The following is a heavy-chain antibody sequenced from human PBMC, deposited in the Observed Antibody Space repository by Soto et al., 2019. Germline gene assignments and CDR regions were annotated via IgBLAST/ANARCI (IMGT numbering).Heavy chain of an antibody. J-gene: IGHJ3*02. Sequence: GGSLRLSCAASGFTVSSNYMSWVRQAPGKGLECVSVIYSGGSTYYADSVKGRLTISRDNSKNTLYLQMNSLRAEDTAVYYCAREDYYDSSGPPWAFDIWGQGTMVTVSS. CDR3: AREDYYDSSGPPWAFDI. D-gene: IGHD3-22*01. CDR2: IYSGGST. CDR1: GFTVSSNY. V-gene: IGHV3-53*01.